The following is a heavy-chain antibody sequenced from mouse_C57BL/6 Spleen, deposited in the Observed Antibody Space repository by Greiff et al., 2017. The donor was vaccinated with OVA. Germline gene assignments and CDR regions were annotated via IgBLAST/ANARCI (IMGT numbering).Heavy chain of an antibody. Sequence: EVKLMESGPGLVKPSQSLSLTCSVTGYSITSGYYWNWIRQFPGNKLEWMGYISYDGSNNYNPSLKNRISITRDTSKNQFFLKLNSVTTEDTATYYCAGGGYDYGYWGQGTLVTVSA. J-gene: IGHJ3*01. D-gene: IGHD2-4*01. CDR1: GYSITSGYY. CDR3: AGGGYDYGY. V-gene: IGHV3-6*01. CDR2: ISYDGSN.